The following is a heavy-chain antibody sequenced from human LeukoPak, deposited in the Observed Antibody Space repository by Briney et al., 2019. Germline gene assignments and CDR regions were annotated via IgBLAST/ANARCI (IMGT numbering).Heavy chain of an antibody. CDR1: GYSFTAYA. CDR2: ISPGNGNT. Sequence: ASVKVSCKASGYSFTAYAMQWVRQAPGQRLEWMGWISPGNGNTRYSQKFQGRISLTRDTSASTMYMELSSLTSEDTALYYCARDDGRSYLLDSWGQGTLVTVSS. V-gene: IGHV1-3*01. J-gene: IGHJ4*02. D-gene: IGHD1-26*01. CDR3: ARDDGRSYLLDS.